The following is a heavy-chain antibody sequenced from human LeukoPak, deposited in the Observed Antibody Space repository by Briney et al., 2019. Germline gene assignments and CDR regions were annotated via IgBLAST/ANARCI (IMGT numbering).Heavy chain of an antibody. D-gene: IGHD6-6*01. CDR3: ARGHLVFAY. J-gene: IGHJ4*02. CDR2: VYYSGST. CDR1: GGSISSYY. Sequence: SETLSLTCTVSGGSISSYYWSWIRQPPGKGLEWIGYVYYSGSTSYNPSLKSRVTISVDTSKNQFSLKVSSVTAADTALYYCARGHLVFAYWGQGTLVTVSS. V-gene: IGHV4-59*01.